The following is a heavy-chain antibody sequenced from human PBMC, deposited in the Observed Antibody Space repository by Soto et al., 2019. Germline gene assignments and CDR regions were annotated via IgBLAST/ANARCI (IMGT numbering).Heavy chain of an antibody. Sequence: GGSLRLSCAASGFTFSIYSMNWVRQAPGKGLEWVSYIMPGSSHIFYADSVKGRFTISRDNAKNSLYLQMNSLRAEDTAVYYCARAGGSSLYSWFDPWGQGTLVTVSS. J-gene: IGHJ5*02. D-gene: IGHD6-13*01. CDR1: GFTFSIYS. CDR3: ARAGGSSLYSWFDP. CDR2: IMPGSSHI. V-gene: IGHV3-48*01.